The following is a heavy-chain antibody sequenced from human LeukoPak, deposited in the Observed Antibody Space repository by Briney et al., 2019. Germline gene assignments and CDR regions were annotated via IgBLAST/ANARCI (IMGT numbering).Heavy chain of an antibody. D-gene: IGHD3-3*01. V-gene: IGHV1-24*01. Sequence: ASVKVSCKVSGYTLTELSMHWVRQAPGKGLEWMGGFDPEDGETIYAQKFQGRVTMTEDTSTDTAYMELSSLRAEDTAVYYCAKFWSGYYDAFDIWGQGTMVTVSS. CDR1: GYTLTELS. CDR2: FDPEDGET. J-gene: IGHJ3*02. CDR3: AKFWSGYYDAFDI.